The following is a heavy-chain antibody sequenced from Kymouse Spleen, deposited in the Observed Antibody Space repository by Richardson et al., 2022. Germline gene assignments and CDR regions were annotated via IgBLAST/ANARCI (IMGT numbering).Heavy chain of an antibody. Sequence: QVQLVESGGGVVQPGRSLRLSCAASGFTFSSYGMHWVRQAPGKGLEWVAVIWYDGSNKYYADSVKGRFTISRDNSKNTLYLQMNSLRAEDTAVYYCARDPRGYSYGSPFDYWGQGTLVTVSS. D-gene: IGHD5-18,IGHD5-18*01. V-gene: IGHV3-33*01. CDR1: GFTFSSYG. CDR3: ARDPRGYSYGSPFDY. CDR2: IWYDGSNK. J-gene: IGHJ4*02.